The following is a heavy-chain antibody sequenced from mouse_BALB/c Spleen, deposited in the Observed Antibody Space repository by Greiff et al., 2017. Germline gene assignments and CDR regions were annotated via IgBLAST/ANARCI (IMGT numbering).Heavy chain of an antibody. J-gene: IGHJ2*01. V-gene: IGHV1S137*01. CDR3: ARCYDYDGGGFFDY. D-gene: IGHD2-4*01. CDR1: GYTFTDYA. Sequence: QVQLQQSGAELVRPGVSVKISCKGSGYTFTDYAMHWVKQSHAKSLEWIGVISTYYGDASYNQKFKGKATMTVDKSSSTAYMELARLTSEDSAIYYCARCYDYDGGGFFDYWGQGTTLTVSS. CDR2: ISTYYGDA.